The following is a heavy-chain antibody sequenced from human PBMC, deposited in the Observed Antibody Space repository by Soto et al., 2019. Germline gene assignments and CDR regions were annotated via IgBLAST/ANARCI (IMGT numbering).Heavy chain of an antibody. CDR3: ARVAISLVDGKVQNIKWFDP. Sequence: QVQLVQSGAEVKKPGSSVKVSCKASGGTFSSYAISWVRQAPGQGLEWMGGIIPIFGTANYAQKFQGRVTITADESASTSYMELRSLVFEVTDVYYCARVAISLVDGKVQNIKWFDPWGLGTLVTVFS. V-gene: IGHV1-69*12. CDR1: GGTFSSYA. D-gene: IGHD2-2*01. J-gene: IGHJ5*02. CDR2: IIPIFGTA.